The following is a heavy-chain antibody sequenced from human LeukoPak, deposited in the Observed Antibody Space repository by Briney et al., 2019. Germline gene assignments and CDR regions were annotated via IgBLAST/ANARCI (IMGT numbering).Heavy chain of an antibody. CDR1: GITFSSSW. V-gene: IGHV3-7*01. Sequence: GGSLRLSCVASGITFSSSWMSWVRQAPGKGLEWVANIKPDGSEKYYVDSVKGRFTISRDNAKNSLFLQMNSLRAEDTALCYCARDRNAEADYWGQGTLVTVSS. J-gene: IGHJ4*02. CDR2: IKPDGSEK. D-gene: IGHD1-1*01. CDR3: ARDRNAEADY.